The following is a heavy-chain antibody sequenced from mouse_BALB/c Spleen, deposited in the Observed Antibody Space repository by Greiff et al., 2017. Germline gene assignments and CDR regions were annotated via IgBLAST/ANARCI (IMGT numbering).Heavy chain of an antibody. CDR1: GFNIKDTY. J-gene: IGHJ4*01. D-gene: IGHD1-1*01. CDR2: IDPANGNT. CDR3: ARDDGPFAMDY. Sequence: EVQLQQSGAELVKPGASVKLSCTASGFNIKDTYMHWVKQRPEQGLEWIGRIDPANGNTKYDPKFQGKATITADTSSNTAYLQLSSLTSEDTAVYYCARDDGPFAMDYWGQGTSVTVSS. V-gene: IGHV14-3*02.